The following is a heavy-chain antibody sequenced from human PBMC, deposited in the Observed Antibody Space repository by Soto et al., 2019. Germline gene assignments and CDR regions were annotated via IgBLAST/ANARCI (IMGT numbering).Heavy chain of an antibody. CDR1: GFTFSSYW. CDR2: INSDGSST. J-gene: IGHJ4*02. V-gene: IGHV3-74*01. CDR3: ASSHQWLVLPGNSPGDY. D-gene: IGHD6-19*01. Sequence: GGSLRLSCAASGFTFSSYWMHWVRQAPGKGLVWVSRINSDGSSTSYADSVKGRFTISRDNAKNTLYLQMNSLRAEDTAVYYCASSHQWLVLPGNSPGDYWGQGTLVPVSS.